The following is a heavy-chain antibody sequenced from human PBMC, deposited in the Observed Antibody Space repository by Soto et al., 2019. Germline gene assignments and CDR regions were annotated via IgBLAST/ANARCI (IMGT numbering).Heavy chain of an antibody. D-gene: IGHD3-3*01. CDR3: ARVLLRDFWSGYYTGNYYYGMDV. J-gene: IGHJ6*02. Sequence: SVKVSCKASGGTFSSYTISWVRQAPGQGLEWMGRIIPIFGTANYAQKFQGRVTITADESTSTAYMELSSLRSEDTAVYYCARVLLRDFWSGYYTGNYYYGMDVWGQGTKVTVSS. V-gene: IGHV1-69*13. CDR2: IIPIFGTA. CDR1: GGTFSSYT.